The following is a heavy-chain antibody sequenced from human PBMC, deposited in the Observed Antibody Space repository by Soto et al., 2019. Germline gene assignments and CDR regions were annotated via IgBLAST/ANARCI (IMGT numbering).Heavy chain of an antibody. CDR2: ISGYNGNT. J-gene: IGHJ4*02. Sequence: GGSVKVSCKASGYMFISYGINWVRQAPGQGLEWMGWISGYNGNTRYAQNLQGRVTMTTDTSTSTAYMEMRNLRSDDTAVYYCVRDLDGSGSYYTDYWGPGTLVTVSS. CDR1: GYMFISYG. V-gene: IGHV1-18*01. CDR3: VRDLDGSGSYYTDY. D-gene: IGHD3-10*01.